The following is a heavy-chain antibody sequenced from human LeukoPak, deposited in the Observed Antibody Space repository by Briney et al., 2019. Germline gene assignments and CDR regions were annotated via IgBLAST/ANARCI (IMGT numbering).Heavy chain of an antibody. D-gene: IGHD6-13*01. J-gene: IGHJ4*02. CDR3: ARHRSSWYYFDY. CDR1: GGSISSSSYY. Sequence: PSETLSLTCTVSGGSISSSSYYWGWIRQPPGKGLEWIGGIYYSGSTYYNPSLKSRVTISVDTSKNQFSLKLSSVTAADTAVYYCARHRSSWYYFDYWGQGTLVTVSS. CDR2: IYYSGST. V-gene: IGHV4-39*01.